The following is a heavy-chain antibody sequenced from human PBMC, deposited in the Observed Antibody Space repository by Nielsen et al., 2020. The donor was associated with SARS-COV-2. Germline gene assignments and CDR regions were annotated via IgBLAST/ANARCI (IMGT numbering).Heavy chain of an antibody. CDR1: GGSIISSEYY. CDR3: ARDRQGYNYYYGMDV. Sequence: SETLSLTCTVSGGSIISSEYYWGWVRQPPGQGLEWIGYIYYTGSTYYNPALESRLTISIDTSRNQFSLNLRSVTAADTALYFCARDRQGYNYYYGMDVWGQGATVSVPS. J-gene: IGHJ6*02. CDR2: IYYTGST. V-gene: IGHV4-30-4*01.